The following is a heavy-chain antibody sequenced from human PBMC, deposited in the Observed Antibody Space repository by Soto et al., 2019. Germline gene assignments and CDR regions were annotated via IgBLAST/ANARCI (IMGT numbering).Heavy chain of an antibody. CDR1: GVSISASSYY. CDR3: ARHGSY. V-gene: IGHV4-39*01. Sequence: PSETLSLTCTVSGVSISASSYYWGWIRQPPGKGLEWIGTIYYNGETFYHPSLKSRITMSIHTSKNQFSLNMTSVTAADTAVYYCARHGSYWGQGTLVTVSS. CDR2: IYYNGET. J-gene: IGHJ4*02.